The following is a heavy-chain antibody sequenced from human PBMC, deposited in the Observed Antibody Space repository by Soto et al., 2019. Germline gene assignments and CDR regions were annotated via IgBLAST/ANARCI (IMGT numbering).Heavy chain of an antibody. CDR3: AREIVTSGEYYFDS. D-gene: IGHD1-26*01. CDR1: GFTFSIYW. V-gene: IGHV3-74*01. J-gene: IGHJ4*02. CDR2: IKADGSST. Sequence: EVQLVESGGGLVQPGGSLRLSCAASGFTFSIYWMHWVRQAPGKGLVWVSRIKADGSSTSYADSVKGRVTISRDTARNMMYLQINSLRAEDTAVYYCAREIVTSGEYYFDSWGQGTLVTVSS.